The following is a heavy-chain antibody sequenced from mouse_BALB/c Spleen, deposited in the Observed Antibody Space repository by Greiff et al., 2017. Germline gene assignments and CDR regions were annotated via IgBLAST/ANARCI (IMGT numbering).Heavy chain of an antibody. CDR3: ARMITTGDYFDY. Sequence: EVQRVESGGGLVKPGGSLKLSCAASGFTFSSYAMSWVRQTPEKRLEWVASISSGGSTYYPDSVKGRFTISRDNARNILYLQMSSLRSEDTAMYYCARMITTGDYFDYWGQGTTLTVSS. CDR1: GFTFSSYA. CDR2: ISSGGST. D-gene: IGHD2-4*01. V-gene: IGHV5-6-5*01. J-gene: IGHJ2*01.